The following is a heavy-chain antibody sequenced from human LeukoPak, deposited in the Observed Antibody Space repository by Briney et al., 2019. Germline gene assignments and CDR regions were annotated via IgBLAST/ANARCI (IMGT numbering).Heavy chain of an antibody. CDR2: ISGSDGSA. V-gene: IGHV3-23*01. CDR1: GFTFSSHA. D-gene: IGHD4-17*01. CDR3: AIDLYGDYPIDC. J-gene: IGHJ4*02. Sequence: GGSLRLSCGASGFTFSSHAMSWVRQAPGKGLEWVSTISGSDGSAYSADSVKGRFTISRDNSKNTLYLQMKSLRAEDTAVYYCAIDLYGDYPIDCWGQGTLVTVSS.